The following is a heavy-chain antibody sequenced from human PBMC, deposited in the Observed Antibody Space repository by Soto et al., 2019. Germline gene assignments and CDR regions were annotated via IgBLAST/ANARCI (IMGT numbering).Heavy chain of an antibody. CDR3: ARGVGATGRYYFDY. D-gene: IGHD1-26*01. Sequence: ASVKVXCKASGNTVPNYAIHWVRQAPGQRLEWMGWINGGNGNTYYSEHFQGRVTFTRDTSAGTAYMELSSLRSEDTAVYYCARGVGATGRYYFDYWGQGTLVTSPQ. CDR2: INGGNGNT. J-gene: IGHJ4*02. V-gene: IGHV1-3*01. CDR1: GNTVPNYA.